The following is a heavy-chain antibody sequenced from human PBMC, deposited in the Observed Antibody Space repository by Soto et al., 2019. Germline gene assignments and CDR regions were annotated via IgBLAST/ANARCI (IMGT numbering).Heavy chain of an antibody. D-gene: IGHD6-19*01. CDR3: ARLQDTSGWNFFDF. V-gene: IGHV4-59*08. J-gene: IGHJ4*02. CDR2: IYSSGST. Sequence: QVQLQESGPGLVKPLETLSLTCTVSSGSINSYYWSWIRQPPGEGLEWIGYIYSSGSTNYNPSLKSRVSMSVDTSKNQFSLKLSSVTAADAAVYYCARLQDTSGWNFFDFWGQGALVTVSS. CDR1: SGSINSYY.